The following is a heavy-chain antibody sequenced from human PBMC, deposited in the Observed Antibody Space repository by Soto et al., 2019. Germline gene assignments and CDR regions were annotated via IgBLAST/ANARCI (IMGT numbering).Heavy chain of an antibody. CDR1: GGSISSSSYY. J-gene: IGHJ4*02. D-gene: IGHD5-12*01. CDR2: IYYSGST. CDR3: ARRGRWLQLDYFDY. V-gene: IGHV4-39*01. Sequence: PSETLSLTCTVSGGSISSSSYYWGWIRQPPGKGLEWIGSIYYSGSTYYNPSLKSRVTISVDTSKNQFSLKLSSVTAADTAVYYCARRGRWLQLDYFDYWGQGTLVTVSS.